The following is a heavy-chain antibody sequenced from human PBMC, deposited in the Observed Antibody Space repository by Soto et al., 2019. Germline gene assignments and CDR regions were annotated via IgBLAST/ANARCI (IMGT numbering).Heavy chain of an antibody. CDR2: INPYNGNT. CDR1: GYTYTSYA. D-gene: IGHD5-18*01. CDR3: ARDTAMALPDA. V-gene: IGHV1-18*01. J-gene: IGHJ4*02. Sequence: QVQLVQSGTEVKKPGASVKVSCKASGYTYTSYAISWVRQAPGQGLEWMGWINPYNGNTNYAQKLQGRVTMTTDTSTSTAYMELRSLRSDDTAVYYCARDTAMALPDAWGQGTLVTVSS.